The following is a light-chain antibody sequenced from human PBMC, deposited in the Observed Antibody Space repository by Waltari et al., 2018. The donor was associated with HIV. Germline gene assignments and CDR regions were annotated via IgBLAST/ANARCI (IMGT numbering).Light chain of an antibody. CDR3: ATWDDSLSGPV. Sequence: QSVLTQPPSASGTPGQRVAISCSGRSSTSGSNYVYWYQQLPGTAPKVLINRSNHRPSGVPDRFSGSKSGTSASLAISALRSEDEADYYCATWDDSLSGPVFGGGTKLTVL. V-gene: IGLV1-47*01. CDR2: RSN. CDR1: SSTSGSNY. J-gene: IGLJ3*02.